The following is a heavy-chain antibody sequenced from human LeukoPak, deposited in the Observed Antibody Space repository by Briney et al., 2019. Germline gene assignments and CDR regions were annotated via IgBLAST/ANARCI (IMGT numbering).Heavy chain of an antibody. D-gene: IGHD1-26*01. Sequence: GGSLRLSCAASRFTFSSYSMNWVRQAPGKGLEWVSSISSSSSYIYYADSVKGRFTISRDNAKNSLYLQMNSLRAEDTAVYYCARAGSGSPSTFDYWGQGTLVTASS. CDR1: RFTFSSYS. CDR3: ARAGSGSPSTFDY. V-gene: IGHV3-21*01. CDR2: ISSSSSYI. J-gene: IGHJ4*02.